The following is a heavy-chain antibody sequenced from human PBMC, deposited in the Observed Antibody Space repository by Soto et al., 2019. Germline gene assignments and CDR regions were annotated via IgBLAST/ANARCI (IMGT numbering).Heavy chain of an antibody. J-gene: IGHJ2*01. D-gene: IGHD2-15*01. CDR3: ASPSATGWYFDL. CDR2: ISVYTGNT. V-gene: IGHV1-18*01. Sequence: QVQLVQSGAEVKKPGASVKVSCKASGYSLTSYGISWVRQAPGQGLECMGWISVYTGNTNYAQKFQGRVTLTTDTSTNTAYMELRSLTSDDTAVYSCASPSATGWYFDLWGRGTLVSVSS. CDR1: GYSLTSYG.